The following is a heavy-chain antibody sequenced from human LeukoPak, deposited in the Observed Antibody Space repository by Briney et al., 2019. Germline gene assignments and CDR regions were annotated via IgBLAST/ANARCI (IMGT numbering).Heavy chain of an antibody. D-gene: IGHD2-2*01. CDR2: ISSSSSYK. J-gene: IGHJ4*02. CDR3: ARDPPYHTGLDY. CDR1: GFTFSSYS. V-gene: IGHV3-21*01. Sequence: RPGGSLRLSCAASGFTFSSYSMNWVRQAPGKGLEWFSSISSSSSYKYHADSVKGRITISRDNAKNSLYLQMNSLRAEDTAVYYCARDPPYHTGLDYWGLGILVTVSS.